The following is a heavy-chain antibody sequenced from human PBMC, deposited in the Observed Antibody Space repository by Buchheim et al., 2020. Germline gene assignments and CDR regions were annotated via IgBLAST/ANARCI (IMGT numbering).Heavy chain of an antibody. J-gene: IGHJ4*02. CDR1: GYTFMEYS. CDR2: INTVTGNP. Sequence: QVQLVQSGSELKRPGASVKVSCKASGYTFMEYSMNWVRQAPGQGLEWMGWINTVTGNPTYTQGYKGRFVFSLDTSVSTTYLQIDSLKAEDTAVYYCAKSGSRWSPSFDSWGQGTL. V-gene: IGHV7-4-1*01. CDR3: AKSGSRWSPSFDS. D-gene: IGHD6-19*01.